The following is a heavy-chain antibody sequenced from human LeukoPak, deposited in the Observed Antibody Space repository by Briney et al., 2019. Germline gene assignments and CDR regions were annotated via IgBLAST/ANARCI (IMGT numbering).Heavy chain of an antibody. Sequence: GASVKISCQVTEYTLRQLSMHWLRQAPGKGPEWIGGFDPKQGQTIYAQQFQARVTVTEDTSTTTAYMELTSLRSDDTAVYYCAIGGFDILTGYKKWGQGTLVSVSS. D-gene: IGHD3-9*01. CDR3: AIGGFDILTGYKK. V-gene: IGHV1-24*01. CDR1: EYTLRQLS. CDR2: FDPKQGQT. J-gene: IGHJ4*02.